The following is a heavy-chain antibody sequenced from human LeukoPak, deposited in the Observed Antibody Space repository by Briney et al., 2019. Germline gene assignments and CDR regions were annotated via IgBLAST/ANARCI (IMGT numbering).Heavy chain of an antibody. V-gene: IGHV3-21*01. Sequence: GGSLRLSCAASGFTFSSYSMNWVRQAPGKGLEWVSSISSSSSYIYYADSVKGRFTISRDNAKNSLYLQMNSLRAEDTAVYYCARGGYSSGRGTYYYYGMDVWGQGTTVTVSS. CDR2: ISSSSSYI. J-gene: IGHJ6*02. D-gene: IGHD6-19*01. CDR3: ARGGYSSGRGTYYYYGMDV. CDR1: GFTFSSYS.